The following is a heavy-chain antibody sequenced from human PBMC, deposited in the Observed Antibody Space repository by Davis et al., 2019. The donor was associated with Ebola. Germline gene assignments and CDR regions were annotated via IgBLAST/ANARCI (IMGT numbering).Heavy chain of an antibody. CDR1: AFTSSNYG. J-gene: IGHJ4*02. D-gene: IGHD4-17*01. V-gene: IGHV3-23*01. CDR3: AKDATVTLDY. Sequence: GRSLRPSCPASAFTSSNYGMNWVRQAPGKGLEWVSGISDSGGSTHYADSVKGRFTISRDNSKNTLYLQMNDLRSEDTAVYFCAKDATVTLDYWGQGTLVTVSS. CDR2: ISDSGGST.